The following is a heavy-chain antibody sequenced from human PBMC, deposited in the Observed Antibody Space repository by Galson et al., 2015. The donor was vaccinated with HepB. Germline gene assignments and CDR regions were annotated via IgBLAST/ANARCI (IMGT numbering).Heavy chain of an antibody. Sequence: QSGAEVKKPGESLKISCKGSGYSFTSYWIGWVRQMPGKGLEWMGIIYPGDSDTRYSPSFQGQVTISADKSISTAYLQWSSLKASDTAMYYCARQGNFMITFGGVIGDAFDIWGQGTMVTVSS. CDR3: ARQGNFMITFGGVIGDAFDI. J-gene: IGHJ3*02. V-gene: IGHV5-51*01. CDR2: IYPGDSDT. CDR1: GYSFTSYW. D-gene: IGHD3-16*02.